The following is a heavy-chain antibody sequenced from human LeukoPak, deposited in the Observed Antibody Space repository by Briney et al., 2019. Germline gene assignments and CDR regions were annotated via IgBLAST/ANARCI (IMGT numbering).Heavy chain of an antibody. CDR2: IRSRGGTI. CDR1: GFTFSSYE. Sequence: GGSLRLSCAASGFTFSSYEMNWVRQAPGKGLEWVSFIRSRGGTIYYADSVKGRFTISRDNAKNSLYLQMNSLRAEDMAVYYCASDCSGGSCGLFDYWGQGTLVTVSS. CDR3: ASDCSGGSCGLFDY. V-gene: IGHV3-48*03. J-gene: IGHJ4*02. D-gene: IGHD2-15*01.